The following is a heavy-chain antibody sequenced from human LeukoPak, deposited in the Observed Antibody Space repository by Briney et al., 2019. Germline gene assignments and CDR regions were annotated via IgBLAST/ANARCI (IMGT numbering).Heavy chain of an antibody. CDR1: GFTISSYW. J-gene: IGHJ5*02. CDR3: LSWGVDNP. Sequence: GGSLRLSCAASGFTISSYWMNWVRQAPGKGLEWVANVEPDGSGKYYMDSVKGRFTVSRDNAKNSHYLQMTSLRAEDAATYYCLSWGVDNPWGQGTLVTVSS. CDR2: VEPDGSGK. V-gene: IGHV3-7*01. D-gene: IGHD7-27*01.